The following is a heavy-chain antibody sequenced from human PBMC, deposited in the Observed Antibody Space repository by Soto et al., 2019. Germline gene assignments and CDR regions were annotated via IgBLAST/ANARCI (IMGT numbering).Heavy chain of an antibody. J-gene: IGHJ6*02. Sequence: QVPLVESGGGVVQPGRSLRLSCAASGFTFSSYGMHWVRQAPGKGLEWVAVISYDGSNKYYADSVKGRFTISRDNSKNTLYLQMNSLRAEDTAVYYCAKDLVAAGDGMDVWGQGTTVTVSS. V-gene: IGHV3-30*18. CDR3: AKDLVAAGDGMDV. D-gene: IGHD6-13*01. CDR1: GFTFSSYG. CDR2: ISYDGSNK.